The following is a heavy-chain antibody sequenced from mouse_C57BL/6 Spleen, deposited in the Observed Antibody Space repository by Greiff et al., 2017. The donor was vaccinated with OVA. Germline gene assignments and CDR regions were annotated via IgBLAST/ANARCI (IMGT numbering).Heavy chain of an antibody. CDR1: GYTFTSYW. CDR2: IYPSDSET. J-gene: IGHJ2*01. CDR3: ARGYYGSSPFDY. Sequence: QVQLQQPGAELVRPGSSVKLSCKASGYTFTSYWMDWVKQRPGQGLEWIGNIYPSDSETHYNQKFKDKATLTVDKSSSTAYMQLSSLTSEDSAVYCCARGYYGSSPFDYWGQGTTLTVSS. D-gene: IGHD1-1*01. V-gene: IGHV1-61*01.